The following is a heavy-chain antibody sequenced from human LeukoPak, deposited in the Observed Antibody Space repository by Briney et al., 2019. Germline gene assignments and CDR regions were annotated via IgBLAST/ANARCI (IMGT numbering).Heavy chain of an antibody. J-gene: IGHJ5*01. V-gene: IGHV3-7*04. CDR3: ARVLGLKGFDS. CDR1: GFSFSAYW. Sequence: GGSLRLPCAASGFSFSAYWMTWVRQAPGRGLEWVANIRDDGSEEYYGDSVRGRFTISRDNAKNSVDLQMHSLRVEDTAVYYCARVLGLKGFDSWGQGTLVTVSS. CDR2: IRDDGSEE. D-gene: IGHD7-27*01.